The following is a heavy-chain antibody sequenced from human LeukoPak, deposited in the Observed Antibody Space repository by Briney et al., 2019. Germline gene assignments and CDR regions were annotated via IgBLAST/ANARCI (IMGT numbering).Heavy chain of an antibody. V-gene: IGHV4-4*07. Sequence: PSETLSLTCTVSGGSISSYYWSWIRQPAGKGLEWIGRIYTIGSITYNPSLKSRVSMSVDTSKNQFSLKLSSVTAADTAVYYCARDSGTTGEVKFDPWGQGTLVTVSS. CDR1: GGSISSYY. J-gene: IGHJ5*02. CDR3: ARDSGTTGEVKFDP. CDR2: IYTIGSI. D-gene: IGHD3-10*01.